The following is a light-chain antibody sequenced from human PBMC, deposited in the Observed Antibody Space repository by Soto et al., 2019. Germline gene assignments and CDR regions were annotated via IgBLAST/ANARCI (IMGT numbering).Light chain of an antibody. CDR2: AAS. J-gene: IGKJ1*01. V-gene: IGKV1-39*01. CDR1: QSIRSY. Sequence: DLQVSQNPYSLSASVGDRVTITCRASQSIRSYLNWYQQKPGKAPKLLIYAASSLESGVPSRFSGSGSGTDFTFTITSLQPEDFATYFCQQSDIVPQTSAQRAKVDI. CDR3: QQSDIVPQT.